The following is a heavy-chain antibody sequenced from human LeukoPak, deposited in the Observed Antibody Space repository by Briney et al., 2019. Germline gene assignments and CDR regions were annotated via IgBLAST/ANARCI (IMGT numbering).Heavy chain of an antibody. CDR2: IYSSGSN. D-gene: IGHD3-9*01. CDR1: GGSISSYY. V-gene: IGHV4-59*01. CDR3: EKGLRYFGWFPSYYFDY. J-gene: IGHJ4*02. Sequence: SETLSLTCTVSGGSISSYYWSWIRQPPGKGLEWLGYIYSSGSNNYNPSLQSQVTISVDTSKNQFSLKLSSVTAADTAVYYCEKGLRYFGWFPSYYFDYWGQGTLVTVSS.